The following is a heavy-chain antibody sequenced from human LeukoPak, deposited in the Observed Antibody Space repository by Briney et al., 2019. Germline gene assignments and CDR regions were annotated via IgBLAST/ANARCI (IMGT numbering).Heavy chain of an antibody. V-gene: IGHV3-23*01. CDR2: ISGSGGST. CDR1: GFTFSSYA. Sequence: GGSLRLSCAASGFTFSSYAMSWVRQAPGKGLEWVSAISGSGGSTYYADSVKGRFTISRDNSKNTLYLQMNSLRAEDTAVYYCARDRRVRGIAAAGYYFDYWGQGTLVTVSS. CDR3: ARDRRVRGIAAAGYYFDY. D-gene: IGHD6-13*01. J-gene: IGHJ4*02.